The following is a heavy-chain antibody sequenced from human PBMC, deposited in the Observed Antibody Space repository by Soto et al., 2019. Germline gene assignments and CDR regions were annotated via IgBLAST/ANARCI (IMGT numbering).Heavy chain of an antibody. J-gene: IGHJ6*02. CDR1: GGTFSSYA. V-gene: IGHV1-69*06. CDR2: IIPIFGTA. CDR3: ARMRGWTSVLGMDV. D-gene: IGHD3-22*01. Sequence: QVQLVQSGAEVKKPGSSVKVSCKASGGTFSSYAISWVRQAPGQGLEWMGGIIPIFGTANYAQKFQGRVTITEDKSTSTAYMELSSLRSEDTAVYYCARMRGWTSVLGMDVWGQGTTVTVSS.